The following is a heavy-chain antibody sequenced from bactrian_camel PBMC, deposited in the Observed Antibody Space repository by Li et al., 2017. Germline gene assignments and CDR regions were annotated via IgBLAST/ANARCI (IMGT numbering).Heavy chain of an antibody. CDR2: IDKNGVT. Sequence: QVQLVESGGGSVQAGGSLRLSCVVSGFTYSEYCMGWFHQAPGKEREAVAQIDKNGVTNYADAVKGRFTVSKDNAKNTLYLQLNSLKTEDTAMYYCTNQGEFSYINWGQGTQVTVS. CDR1: GFTYSEYC. D-gene: IGHD2*01. CDR3: TNQGEFSYIN. J-gene: IGHJ4*01. V-gene: IGHV3S1*01.